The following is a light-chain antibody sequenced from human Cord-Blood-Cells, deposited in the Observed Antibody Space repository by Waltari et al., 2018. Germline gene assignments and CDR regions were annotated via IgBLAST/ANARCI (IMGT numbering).Light chain of an antibody. CDR3: LCYYGGARL. Sequence: QTVVTQEPSLTVSPGGTVTLTCASSTGAVTSGYYPNWFQQKPGQAPRALIYSTSKKHSWTPALFSGSLLGGKHALTPAGVQRQDEAEYYCLCYYGGARLFGGETKMAVL. J-gene: IGLJ3*02. CDR1: TGAVTSGYY. CDR2: STS. V-gene: IGLV7-43*01.